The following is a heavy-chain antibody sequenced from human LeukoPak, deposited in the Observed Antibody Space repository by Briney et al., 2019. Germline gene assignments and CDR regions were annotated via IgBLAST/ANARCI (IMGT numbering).Heavy chain of an antibody. Sequence: GGSLRLSCAASGFTFDDYAMHWVRQAPGKGLEWVSGIRWNSGSIGYADSVKGRFTISRDNAKNSLYLQMNSLRAEDTAVYYCASLFRVSGQVLPGWGQGTLVTVSS. CDR3: ASLFRVSGQVLPG. J-gene: IGHJ4*02. V-gene: IGHV3-9*01. CDR1: GFTFDDYA. CDR2: IRWNSGSI. D-gene: IGHD6-19*01.